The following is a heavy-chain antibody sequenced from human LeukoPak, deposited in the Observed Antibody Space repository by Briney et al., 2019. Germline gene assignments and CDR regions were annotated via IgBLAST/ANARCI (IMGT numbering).Heavy chain of an antibody. D-gene: IGHD6-13*01. Sequence: ASVKLSCKVSGYTLTELSMHWARQAPGKGLEWMGGFDPEDGETIYAQKFQGRVTMTEDTSTDTAYMELSSLRSEDTAVYYCATGSSIPEYSSSCPFDYWGQGTLVTVSS. CDR3: ATGSSIPEYSSSCPFDY. CDR2: FDPEDGET. J-gene: IGHJ4*02. V-gene: IGHV1-24*01. CDR1: GYTLTELS.